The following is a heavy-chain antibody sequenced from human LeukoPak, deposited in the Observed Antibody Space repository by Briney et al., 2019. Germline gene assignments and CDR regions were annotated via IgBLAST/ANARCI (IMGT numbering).Heavy chain of an antibody. Sequence: GGSLRLSCAASGFTVSSNFMSWVRQAPGKGLECVSVIYSRGGTYYADSVQGRFTISRDASKNTLFLQMNSLRAEGTAVYYCARDGKRGVAVAGNYFDYWGQGTLVTVSS. V-gene: IGHV3-66*03. CDR2: IYSRGGT. CDR3: ARDGKRGVAVAGNYFDY. J-gene: IGHJ4*02. D-gene: IGHD6-19*01. CDR1: GFTVSSNF.